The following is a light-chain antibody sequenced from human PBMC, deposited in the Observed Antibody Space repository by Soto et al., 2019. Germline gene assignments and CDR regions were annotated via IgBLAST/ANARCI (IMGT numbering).Light chain of an antibody. CDR2: DVS. J-gene: IGLJ1*01. CDR1: SSDVGGYNY. Sequence: QSVLTQPASVSGSPGQSITISCTRTSSDVGGYNYVSWYQQHPGKAPKLMIYDVSNRPSGVSNRFSGSKSGNTASLTISGLQAEDEVDYYCSSYTSSSTYVFGTGTKVTVL. V-gene: IGLV2-14*01. CDR3: SSYTSSSTYV.